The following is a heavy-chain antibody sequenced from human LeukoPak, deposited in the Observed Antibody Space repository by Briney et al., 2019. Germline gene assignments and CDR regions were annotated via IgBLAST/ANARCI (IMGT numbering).Heavy chain of an antibody. CDR2: IKQDGSET. D-gene: IGHD3-10*01. Sequence: GGPLRLSCAASGFTFRRYWMTWVRQSPGKGLEGVANIKQDGSETYHVDSVKGRFTISRDNAKDSLYLEMNSLRAEDTAVYYCARGGQAGTGDLWGQGTLVTVSS. CDR3: ARGGQAGTGDL. J-gene: IGHJ5*02. CDR1: GFTFRRYW. V-gene: IGHV3-7*01.